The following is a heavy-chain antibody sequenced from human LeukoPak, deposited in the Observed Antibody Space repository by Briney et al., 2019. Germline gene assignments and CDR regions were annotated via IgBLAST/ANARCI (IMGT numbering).Heavy chain of an antibody. Sequence: SETLSLTCTVSGGSISTYFWSWIRQPAGKGLEWIGRLYTSGSTNYNPSLKSRLTMSADTSKNQFSLNLRSVTAADTAVYYCARDRVDSSGYYYYYGIDVWGQGTAVTVSS. D-gene: IGHD3-22*01. V-gene: IGHV4-4*07. J-gene: IGHJ6*02. CDR1: GGSISTYF. CDR3: ARDRVDSSGYYYYYGIDV. CDR2: LYTSGST.